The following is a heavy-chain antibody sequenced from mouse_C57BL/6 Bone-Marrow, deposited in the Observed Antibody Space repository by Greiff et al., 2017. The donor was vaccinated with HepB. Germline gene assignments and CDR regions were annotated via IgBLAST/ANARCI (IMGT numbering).Heavy chain of an antibody. V-gene: IGHV14-2*01. Sequence: VQLKQSGAELVKPGASVKLSCTASGFNIKDYYMHWVKQRTEQGLEWIGRIDPEDGETKYAPKFQGKATITADTSSNTAYLQLSSLTSEDTAVYYRAEIYYGNYWYFDVWGTGTTVTVSS. D-gene: IGHD2-1*01. CDR2: IDPEDGET. J-gene: IGHJ1*03. CDR3: AEIYYGNYWYFDV. CDR1: GFNIKDYY.